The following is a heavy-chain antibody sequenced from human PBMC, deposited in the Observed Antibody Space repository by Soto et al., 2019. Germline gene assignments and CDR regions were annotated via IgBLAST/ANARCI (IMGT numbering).Heavy chain of an antibody. CDR1: GDSVSSNSAA. Sequence: QSQTLSLTCAISGDSVSSNSAAWNWIRQSPSRGLEWLGRTYYRSKWYNDYAVSVKSRITINPDTSKNQFSLQLNSVTPEDTAVYYCARAQNIRRDKYYYGMDVWGQGTTVTVSS. J-gene: IGHJ6*02. CDR3: ARAQNIRRDKYYYGMDV. CDR2: TYYRSKWYN. V-gene: IGHV6-1*01. D-gene: IGHD2-15*01.